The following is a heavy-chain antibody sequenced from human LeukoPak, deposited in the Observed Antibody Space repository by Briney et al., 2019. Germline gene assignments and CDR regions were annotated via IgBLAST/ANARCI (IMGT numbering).Heavy chain of an antibody. CDR2: IKEDGSDK. Sequence: PGGSLRLSCAASGFTFSTYWMSWVRQAPGKGLEWVANIKEDGSDKYYVDSVKGRFTISRDNAKNSLYLQMNSLSAEDTAVYYCARVTIFGFCPDYWGQGTLVTVSS. V-gene: IGHV3-7*01. CDR3: ARVTIFGFCPDY. CDR1: GFTFSTYW. D-gene: IGHD3-3*01. J-gene: IGHJ4*02.